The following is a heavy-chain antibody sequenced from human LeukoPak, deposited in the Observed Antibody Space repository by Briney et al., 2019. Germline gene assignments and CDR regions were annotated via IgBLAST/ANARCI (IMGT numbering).Heavy chain of an antibody. D-gene: IGHD4-17*01. CDR3: AKVPYGDYYFEN. J-gene: IGHJ4*02. Sequence: HAGGSLRLSCAASGFTFDDYAMTWVRQTPGKGPEWVSAITASGGSTYYADSVKGRFTISRDNSKNTLYLQVNSLRAEDTAVYYCAKVPYGDYYFENWGQGTLVTVSS. CDR1: GFTFDDYA. CDR2: ITASGGST. V-gene: IGHV3-23*01.